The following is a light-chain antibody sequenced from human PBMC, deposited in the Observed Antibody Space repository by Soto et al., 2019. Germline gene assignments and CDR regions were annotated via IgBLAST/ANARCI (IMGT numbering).Light chain of an antibody. CDR1: QSVGND. J-gene: IGKJ5*01. CDR2: DAS. V-gene: IGKV3-15*01. CDR3: QQYNYLIT. Sequence: EIVMTQSPATLSVSPGERATLSCRASQSVGNDLAWYQQRPGQALRLLIYDASTRATGLPARFSGSGSGTEFTITISSLQSEDSAVYYCQQYNYLITFGQGTRLEIE.